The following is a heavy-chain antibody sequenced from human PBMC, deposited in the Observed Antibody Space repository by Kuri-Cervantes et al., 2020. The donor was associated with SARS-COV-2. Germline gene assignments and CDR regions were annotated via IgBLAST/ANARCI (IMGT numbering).Heavy chain of an antibody. CDR3: ARDLGTIQGRDY. J-gene: IGHJ4*02. V-gene: IGHV3-66*02. D-gene: IGHD1-1*01. CDR2: IYSGGST. CDR1: GFTVSSNY. Sequence: GGSLRLSCAASGFTVSSNYMSWVRQAPGKGLEWVSVIYSGGSTYYADSVKGRFTISRDNSKNTLYLQMNSLRAKDTAVYYCARDLGTIQGRDYWGQGTLVTVSS.